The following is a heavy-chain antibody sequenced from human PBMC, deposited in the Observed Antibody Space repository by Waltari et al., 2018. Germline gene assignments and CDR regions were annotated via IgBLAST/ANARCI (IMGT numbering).Heavy chain of an antibody. V-gene: IGHV3-23*01. CDR1: GFTFSSYA. CDR2: IRGSGGST. CDR3: AKDLYYYDSSGYYFDGY. D-gene: IGHD3-22*01. Sequence: EVQLLESGGGLVQPGGSLRLSCAASGFTFSSYAMSWVRPAPGKGLEWVSTIRGSGGSTYYADSVKGRFTISRDNSKNTLYLQMNSLRAEDTAVYYCAKDLYYYDSSGYYFDGYWGQGTLVTVSS. J-gene: IGHJ4*02.